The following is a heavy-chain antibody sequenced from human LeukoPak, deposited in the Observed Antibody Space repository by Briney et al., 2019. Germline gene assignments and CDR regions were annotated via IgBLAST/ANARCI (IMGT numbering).Heavy chain of an antibody. Sequence: PSETLSLTCTVSGGFISSYYWSWIRQPPGKGLEWIGYIYYSGSTNYNPSLKSRVTISVDTSKNQFSLNLSSVTAADTAVYYCARGGPDAFDIWGQGTMVTVSS. D-gene: IGHD3-10*01. CDR2: IYYSGST. CDR3: ARGGPDAFDI. J-gene: IGHJ3*02. CDR1: GGFISSYY. V-gene: IGHV4-59*01.